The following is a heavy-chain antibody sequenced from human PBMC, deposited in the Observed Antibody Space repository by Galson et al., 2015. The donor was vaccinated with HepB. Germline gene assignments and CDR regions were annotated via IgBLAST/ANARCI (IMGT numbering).Heavy chain of an antibody. V-gene: IGHV3-7*01. Sequence: SLRLSCAASGFTFSSYWMSWVRQAPGKGLEWVANIKQDGGEKYYVDSVKGRFTISRDNAKNSLYLQMNSLRAEDTAVYYCARDPNPNYDYIWGSYRSGSAFDIWGQGTMVTVSS. CDR3: ARDPNPNYDYIWGSYRSGSAFDI. CDR2: IKQDGGEK. CDR1: GFTFSSYW. J-gene: IGHJ3*02. D-gene: IGHD3-16*02.